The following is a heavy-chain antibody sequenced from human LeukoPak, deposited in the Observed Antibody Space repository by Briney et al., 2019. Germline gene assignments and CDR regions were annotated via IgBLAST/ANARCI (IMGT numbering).Heavy chain of an antibody. Sequence: SETLSLTCTVSGGSISSGGYYWSWIRQHPGKGLEWIGYIYYSGSTYYNPSHNSRVTISVDTSKTQFSLKLSSVTAADTAVYYCARRAMGAGSFDIWGQGTMVTVSS. J-gene: IGHJ3*02. V-gene: IGHV4-31*03. CDR3: ARRAMGAGSFDI. CDR2: IYYSGST. CDR1: GGSISSGGYY. D-gene: IGHD1-26*01.